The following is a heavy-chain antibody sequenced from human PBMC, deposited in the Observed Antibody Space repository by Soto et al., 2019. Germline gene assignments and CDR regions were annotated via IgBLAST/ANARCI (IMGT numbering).Heavy chain of an antibody. CDR2: IIPIFGTA. CDR3: ARDLGYCSSTSCASVYYYYGMDV. CDR1: GGTFSCCA. Sequence: SVRVSCRASGGTFSCCAIRWVRQAPGQGLEWMGGIIPIFGTANYAQKFQGRVTITADESTSTAYMELSSLRSEDTAVYYCARDLGYCSSTSCASVYYYYGMDVWGQGTTVTVSS. V-gene: IGHV1-69*13. J-gene: IGHJ6*02. D-gene: IGHD2-2*01.